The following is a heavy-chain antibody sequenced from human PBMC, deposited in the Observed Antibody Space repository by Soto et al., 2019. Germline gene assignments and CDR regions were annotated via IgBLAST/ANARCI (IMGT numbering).Heavy chain of an antibody. CDR1: GFTFSSYD. CDR3: ARAGAAAGRGRYYYGMDV. D-gene: IGHD6-13*01. CDR2: IGTAGDT. V-gene: IGHV3-13*01. J-gene: IGHJ6*02. Sequence: PGGSLRLSCAASGFTFSSYDMHWVRQATGKGLEWVSAIGTAGDTYYPGSVKGRFTISRENAKNSLYLQMNSLRARDTAVYYCARAGAAAGRGRYYYGMDVWGQGTTVTVSS.